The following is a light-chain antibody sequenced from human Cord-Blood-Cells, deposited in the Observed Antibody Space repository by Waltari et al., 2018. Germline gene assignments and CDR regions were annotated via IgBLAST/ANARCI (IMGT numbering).Light chain of an antibody. CDR3: QQYNNWPFT. CDR1: QSVSSN. CDR2: GAS. Sequence: EIVMTQSPATLSVSTGERATLSCRASQSVSSNLDWYQQKPGQAPRLLIYGASTRATGIPARFSGSGSGTEFTLTISSLQSEDFAVDYCQQYNNWPFTFGPGTKVDIK. V-gene: IGKV3-15*01. J-gene: IGKJ3*01.